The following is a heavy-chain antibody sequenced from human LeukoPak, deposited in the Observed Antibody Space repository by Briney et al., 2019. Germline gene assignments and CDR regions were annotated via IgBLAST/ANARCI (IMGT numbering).Heavy chain of an antibody. V-gene: IGHV3-21*01. CDR2: ISSSSSYI. CDR3: ARDPYYYDSSGYRNNDAFDI. J-gene: IGHJ3*02. CDR1: GFTFSSYS. Sequence: TGGSLRLSCAASGFTFSSYSMNWVRQAPGKGLEWVSSISSSSSYIYYADSVKGRFTISRDNAKHSLYLQMNSLRAEDTAVYYCARDPYYYDSSGYRNNDAFDIWGQGTMVTVSS. D-gene: IGHD3-22*01.